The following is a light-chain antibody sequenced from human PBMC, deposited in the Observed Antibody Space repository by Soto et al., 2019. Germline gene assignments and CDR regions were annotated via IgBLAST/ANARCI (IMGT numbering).Light chain of an antibody. V-gene: IGKV3-15*01. Sequence: EIVMTQSPATLSVSPGERATLSCRASQSVSSNLAWYQQKPGQAPRLLIYGASIRATGIPARFSGSGSGTEFNLTISSLQSEDFAVYYCQQYNNWPRTFGQGTKVEIK. J-gene: IGKJ1*01. CDR1: QSVSSN. CDR2: GAS. CDR3: QQYNNWPRT.